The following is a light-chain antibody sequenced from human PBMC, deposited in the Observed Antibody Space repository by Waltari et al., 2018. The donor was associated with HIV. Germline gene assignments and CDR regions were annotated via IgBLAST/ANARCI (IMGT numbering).Light chain of an antibody. CDR1: SSHIRASSV. CDR3: QSYDTSLSAWV. J-gene: IGLJ2*01. Sequence: QSVLTQPPPISGAPGQRITVAWSGTSSHIRASSVVHLYQQPPRTAPKLLLYKNKNRPSGVPDRFSASKSDASASLAITGLQAADEGDYFCQSYDTSLSAWVFGGGTRLTVL. CDR2: KNK. V-gene: IGLV1-40*03.